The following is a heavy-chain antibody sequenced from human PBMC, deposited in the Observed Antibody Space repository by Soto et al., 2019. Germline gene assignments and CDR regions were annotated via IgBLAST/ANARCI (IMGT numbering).Heavy chain of an antibody. CDR2: IHNSGTS. CDR1: GGSLKSSDYR. J-gene: IGHJ4*02. CDR3: VREERIAAPQLDY. D-gene: IGHD6-6*01. V-gene: IGHV4-30-4*01. Sequence: SETLSLTCTVSGGSLKSSDYRWCWTRQSPAKGLEWIGYIHNSGTSFYNPSLRSRVTVTLDTSRSPFSLTLASETAADTAVDYCVREERIAAPQLDYWGQGIPVAVAS.